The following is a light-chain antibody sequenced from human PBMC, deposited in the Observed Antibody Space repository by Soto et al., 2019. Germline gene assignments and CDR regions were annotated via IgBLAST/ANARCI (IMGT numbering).Light chain of an antibody. CDR1: QSISSY. J-gene: IGKJ5*01. CDR3: QQLNSYPLT. V-gene: IGKV1-9*01. Sequence: DIQMTQSPSSLSASVGDRVTITCRASQSISSYLNWYQQKPGKAPKLLIYAASTLQSGVPSRFSGSESGTQFTLTISSLQPEDFATYFCQQLNSYPLTFGQGTRLEIK. CDR2: AAS.